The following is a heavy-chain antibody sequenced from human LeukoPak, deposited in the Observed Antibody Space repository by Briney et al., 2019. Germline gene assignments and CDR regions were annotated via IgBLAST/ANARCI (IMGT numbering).Heavy chain of an antibody. CDR1: GGTFSSYA. V-gene: IGHV1-69*13. Sequence: GASVKVSCKASGGTFSSYAISWVRQAPGQGLEWMGGIIPIFGTANYAQKFQGRVTITADDSTSTAYMELSSLRSEDTAVYYCARVPLGPPTANWFDPWGQGTLVTVSS. CDR3: ARVPLGPPTANWFDP. D-gene: IGHD3-16*02. J-gene: IGHJ5*02. CDR2: IIPIFGTA.